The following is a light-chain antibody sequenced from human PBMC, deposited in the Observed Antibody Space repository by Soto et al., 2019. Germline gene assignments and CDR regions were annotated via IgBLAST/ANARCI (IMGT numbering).Light chain of an antibody. J-gene: IGKJ4*02. Sequence: EIVLTQSPDTLSLSPGERATLSCRASQSVTSKYLAWHQQKPGQAPRLLIHGASNRATGIPDRFSGSGSGTDFTLTISRLEPEDFALYYCQQYGSSVQFGGGTKVEIK. CDR2: GAS. CDR1: QSVTSKY. V-gene: IGKV3-20*01. CDR3: QQYGSSVQ.